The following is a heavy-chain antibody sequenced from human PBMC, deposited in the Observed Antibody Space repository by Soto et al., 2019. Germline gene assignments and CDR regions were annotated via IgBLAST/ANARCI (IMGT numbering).Heavy chain of an antibody. Sequence: EVQLVESGGGLVQPGGSLRLSCAASGFTFSSYSMNWVRQAPGKGLEWVSYISSSSSTIYYADSVKGRFTISRDNAKNSLYLQMNSLRDEDTAVYYCARDRYIAAAGTYYYYYYGMDVWGQGTTVTVSS. D-gene: IGHD6-13*01. CDR1: GFTFSSYS. V-gene: IGHV3-48*02. CDR3: ARDRYIAAAGTYYYYYYGMDV. J-gene: IGHJ6*02. CDR2: ISSSSSTI.